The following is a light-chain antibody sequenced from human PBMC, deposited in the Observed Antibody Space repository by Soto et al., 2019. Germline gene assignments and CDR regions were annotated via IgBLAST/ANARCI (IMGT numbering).Light chain of an antibody. CDR1: QSISSW. CDR3: QQYNSYSRT. Sequence: DIQMTQSPSTLSASVGDRVTITCRASQSISSWLAWHQQKPGKAPKLLISKASSLESGVPSRFSGSGSGTEFTLTISSLQPEDSAAYYCQQYNSYSRTFGQGTKVDIK. CDR2: KAS. J-gene: IGKJ2*01. V-gene: IGKV1-5*03.